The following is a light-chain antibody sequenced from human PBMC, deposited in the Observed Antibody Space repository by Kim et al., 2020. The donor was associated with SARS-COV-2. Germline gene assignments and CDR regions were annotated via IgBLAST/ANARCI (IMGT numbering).Light chain of an antibody. CDR2: KAS. CDR3: QHYHSYPIT. CDR1: QDVSIW. Sequence: AFVGDRVTITCRASQDVSIWLAWYQQKPGKAPKLLMYKASNLESGVPSRFSGSRSGTEFTLTISSLQPDDLATYYCQHYHSYPITFGGGTKVDIK. J-gene: IGKJ4*01. V-gene: IGKV1-5*03.